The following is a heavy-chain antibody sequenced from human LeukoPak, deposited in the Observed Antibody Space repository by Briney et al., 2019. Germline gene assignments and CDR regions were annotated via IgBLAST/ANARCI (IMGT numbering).Heavy chain of an antibody. V-gene: IGHV4-34*01. CDR2: INHSGST. J-gene: IGHJ4*02. Sequence: SETLSLTCAVYGGSFSGYYWSWIRQPPGKGLEWIGEINHSGSTNYNPSLKSRVTISVDTSKNQFSLKLSSVTAADTAVYYCARDKNGWRYFDYWGQGTLVTVSS. CDR3: ARDKNGWRYFDY. CDR1: GGSFSGYY. D-gene: IGHD5-24*01.